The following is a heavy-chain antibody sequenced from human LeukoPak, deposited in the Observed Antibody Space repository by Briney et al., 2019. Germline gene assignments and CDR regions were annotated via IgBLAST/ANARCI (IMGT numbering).Heavy chain of an antibody. CDR2: IIPIFGP. D-gene: IGHD3-22*01. V-gene: IGHV1-69*13. CDR3: ATGKDRSGYYYSLDY. Sequence: GASVKVSCKASGGTFSTFPISWVRQAPGRGLEWIGGIIPIFGPNYAQKFQGRATISADLATATAYMELSSLTSEDTSVYYCATGKDRSGYYYSLDYWGQGTLVAVSS. J-gene: IGHJ4*02. CDR1: GGTFSTFP.